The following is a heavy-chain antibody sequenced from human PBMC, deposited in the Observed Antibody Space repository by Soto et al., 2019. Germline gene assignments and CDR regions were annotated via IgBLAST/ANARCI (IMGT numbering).Heavy chain of an antibody. CDR1: GFTFTSSA. J-gene: IGHJ6*02. V-gene: IGHV1-58*01. CDR3: AAVDLHLYYYYGMDV. CDR2: IVVGSGNT. Sequence: VASVKVSCKASGFTFTSSAVQWVRQARGQRLEWIGWIVVGSGNTNYAQKFQERVTITRDMSTSTAYMELSSLRSEDTAVYYCAAVDLHLYYYYGMDVWGQGTTVTVSS.